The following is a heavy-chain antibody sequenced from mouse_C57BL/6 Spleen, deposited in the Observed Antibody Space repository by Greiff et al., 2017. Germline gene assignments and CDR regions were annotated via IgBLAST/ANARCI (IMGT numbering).Heavy chain of an antibody. D-gene: IGHD3-1*01. V-gene: IGHV3-6*01. Sequence: VQLKESGPGLVKPSQSLSLTCSVTGYSITSGYYWNWIRQFPGNKLECMCYISYDGSNNYNPSLKNRISITRDTSKNQFFLKLNSMTTEDTATXCCASRDLGIAYWGQGTLVTVSA. CDR1: GYSITSGYY. J-gene: IGHJ3*01. CDR2: ISYDGSN. CDR3: ASRDLGIAY.